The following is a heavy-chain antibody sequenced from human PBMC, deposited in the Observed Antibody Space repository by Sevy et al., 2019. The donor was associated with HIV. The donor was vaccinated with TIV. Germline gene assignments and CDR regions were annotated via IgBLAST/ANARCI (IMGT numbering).Heavy chain of an antibody. Sequence: GGSLRLSCAASRFTLRSYAMSWVCQAPGKGLEWVSAISGSGVSTYYADSVKGRFTISRDNSKNTLYLQMNSLRAEDTAVYYCAKDVRYDSSGYFDYWGQGILVTVSS. CDR3: AKDVRYDSSGYFDY. CDR1: RFTLRSYA. J-gene: IGHJ4*02. D-gene: IGHD3-22*01. V-gene: IGHV3-23*01. CDR2: ISGSGVST.